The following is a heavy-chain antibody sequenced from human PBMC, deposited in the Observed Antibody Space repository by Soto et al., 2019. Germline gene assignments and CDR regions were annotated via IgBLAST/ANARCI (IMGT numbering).Heavy chain of an antibody. CDR3: ARHRQFAESPFDF. CDR2: VYYSGST. J-gene: IGHJ4*02. D-gene: IGHD3-10*01. CDR1: GGSISIYY. V-gene: IGHV4-59*08. Sequence: SETLSLTCTVSGGSISIYYWSWIRQPPGKGLEWIGYVYYSGSTNYNPSLRSRVTMSVDTSKNQFSLNLSSVTAADTAVYFCARHRQFAESPFDFWGQGTLVTVSS.